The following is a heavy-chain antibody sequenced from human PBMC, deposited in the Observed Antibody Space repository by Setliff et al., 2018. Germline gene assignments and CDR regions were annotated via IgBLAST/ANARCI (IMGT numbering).Heavy chain of an antibody. V-gene: IGHV3-11*01. D-gene: IGHD3-16*01. Sequence: GGSLRLSCSASGFTFSNYYMTWIRQAPGKGLEWISYIHDSGNPTYYADSVKGRFTVSRDNAKNSLYLQMTSLRAEDTAIYYCARTTGYRLEGDFDYWGQGTLVTVSS. CDR2: IHDSGNPT. CDR1: GFTFSNYY. J-gene: IGHJ4*02. CDR3: ARTTGYRLEGDFDY.